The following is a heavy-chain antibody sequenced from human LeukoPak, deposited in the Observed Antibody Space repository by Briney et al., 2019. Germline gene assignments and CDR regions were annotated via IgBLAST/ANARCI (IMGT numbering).Heavy chain of an antibody. CDR2: VNRDGSET. V-gene: IGHV3-7*03. J-gene: IGHJ6*02. Sequence: PGGSLRLSCAASGFTLSNHWMTWVRQVPGRGPEWVANVNRDGSETYYLDSVEGRFTISKDNAKNSLYLQMNSLRAEDTALYHCARNNGMDFWGQGTTVTVSS. CDR1: GFTLSNHW. CDR3: ARNNGMDF.